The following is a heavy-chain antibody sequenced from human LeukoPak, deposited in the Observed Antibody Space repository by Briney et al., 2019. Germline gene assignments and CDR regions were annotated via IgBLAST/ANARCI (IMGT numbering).Heavy chain of an antibody. CDR2: LTTDGAAT. CDR1: GFTFSSYD. V-gene: IGHV3-23*01. J-gene: IGHJ4*02. CDR3: AKGVAVAGTNDY. Sequence: GGSLRLSCIASGFTFSSYDISWVRQAPGKGLEWVSSLTTDGAATEYADSVKGRFTISRDNSKNTLYLQMNSLRAEDTAVYYCAKGVAVAGTNDYWGQGTLVTVSS. D-gene: IGHD6-19*01.